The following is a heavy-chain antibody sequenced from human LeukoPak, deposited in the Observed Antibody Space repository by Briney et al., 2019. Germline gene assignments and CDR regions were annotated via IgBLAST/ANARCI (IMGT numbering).Heavy chain of an antibody. D-gene: IGHD3-3*01. Sequence: SSETLSLTCTVSGDSISSSSYFWGWIRQPPGKGLEWIGSIYYTGSTDYTPSLKSRATISADTSKNQFSLKLTSVTAADTAVYYCARGTLYYRITIFGVVIPPTYYFDYWGQGTLVTVSS. J-gene: IGHJ4*02. V-gene: IGHV4-39*07. CDR1: GDSISSSSYF. CDR2: IYYTGST. CDR3: ARGTLYYRITIFGVVIPPTYYFDY.